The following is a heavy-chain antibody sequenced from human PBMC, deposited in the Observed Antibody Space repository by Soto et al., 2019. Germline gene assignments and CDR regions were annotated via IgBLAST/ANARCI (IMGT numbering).Heavy chain of an antibody. D-gene: IGHD6-6*01. V-gene: IGHV1-3*01. CDR2: INAGNGNT. CDR3: ARDYLEQLVPNWYFDL. CDR1: GYTFTSYA. J-gene: IGHJ2*01. Sequence: ASVKVSCKASGYTFTSYAMHWVRQAPGQRLEWMGWINAGNGNTKYSQKFQGRVTITRDTSASTAYMELSSLRSEDTAVYYCARDYLEQLVPNWYFDLWGRGTLVTVSS.